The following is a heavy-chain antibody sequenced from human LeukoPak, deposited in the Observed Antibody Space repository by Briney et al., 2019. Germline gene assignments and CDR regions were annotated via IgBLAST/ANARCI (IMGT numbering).Heavy chain of an antibody. CDR3: ARNPPRGYDSSGYQVY. CDR2: ISSSSSYI. D-gene: IGHD3-22*01. V-gene: IGHV3-21*01. J-gene: IGHJ4*02. Sequence: GGSLRLSCAASGFTFSSYSMNWVRQAPGKGLEWVSSISSSSSYIYYADSVKGRFTISRDNAKNSLYLQMNSLRAEDTAVYYCARNPPRGYDSSGYQVYWGQGTLVTVSS. CDR1: GFTFSSYS.